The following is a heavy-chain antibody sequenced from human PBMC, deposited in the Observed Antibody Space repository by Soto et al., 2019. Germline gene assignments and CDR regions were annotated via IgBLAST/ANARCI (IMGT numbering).Heavy chain of an antibody. V-gene: IGHV3-33*01. D-gene: IGHD4-4*01. CDR1: GFTFSSYG. CDR3: ARDLVGRTVQSGYYYYGMDV. Sequence: QVQLVESGGGVVQPGRSLRLSCAASGFTFSSYGMHWVRQAPGKGLEWVAVIWYDGSNKYYADSVKGRFTISRDNSKNTLYLQMNSLRAEDTAVYYCARDLVGRTVQSGYYYYGMDVWGQGTTVTVSS. CDR2: IWYDGSNK. J-gene: IGHJ6*02.